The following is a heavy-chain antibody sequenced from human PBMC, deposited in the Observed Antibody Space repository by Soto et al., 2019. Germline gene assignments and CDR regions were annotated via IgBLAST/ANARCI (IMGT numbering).Heavy chain of an antibody. Sequence: PSETLSLTCTVSGGSISSSSYYWGWIRQPPGKGLEWIGSIYYSGSTYYNPSLKSRVTISVDTSKNQFSLKLSSVTAADTAVYYCARHKHSSSWYRQNHYYYYGMDVWGQGTTVTVSS. CDR3: ARHKHSSSWYRQNHYYYYGMDV. J-gene: IGHJ6*02. CDR1: GGSISSSSYY. D-gene: IGHD6-13*01. CDR2: IYYSGST. V-gene: IGHV4-39*01.